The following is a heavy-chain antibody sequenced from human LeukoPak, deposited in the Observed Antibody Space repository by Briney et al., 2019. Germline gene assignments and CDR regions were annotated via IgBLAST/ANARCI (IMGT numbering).Heavy chain of an antibody. V-gene: IGHV1-46*01. Sequence: ASVKVSCKASGYTFTSYYMHWVRRAPGQGPEWMGIINPSGGTTNYAQKFQGRVTLTRDTSTSTVYMELSSLRSEDTAVYYCARDGSGYSSSSSDSLDIWGQGTMVTVSS. CDR2: INPSGGTT. CDR1: GYTFTSYY. CDR3: ARDGSGYSSSSSDSLDI. D-gene: IGHD6-6*01. J-gene: IGHJ3*02.